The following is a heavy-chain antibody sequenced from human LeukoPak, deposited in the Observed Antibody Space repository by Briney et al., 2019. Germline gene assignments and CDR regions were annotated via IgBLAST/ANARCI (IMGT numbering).Heavy chain of an antibody. CDR1: GGTFSSYA. Sequence: GASVKVSCKASGGTFSSYAISWVRQAPGQGLERMGGIIPIFGTANYAQKFQGRVTITADESTSTAYMELSSLRSEDTAVYYCARGGNLRSPEQAFDPWGQGTLVTVSS. CDR2: IIPIFGTA. V-gene: IGHV1-69*01. CDR3: ARGGNLRSPEQAFDP. D-gene: IGHD1/OR15-1a*01. J-gene: IGHJ5*02.